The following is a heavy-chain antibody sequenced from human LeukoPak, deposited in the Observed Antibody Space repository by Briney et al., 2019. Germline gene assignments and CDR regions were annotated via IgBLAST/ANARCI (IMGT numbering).Heavy chain of an antibody. Sequence: PGGSLRLSCAASGFTFSSYAMHWVRQAPGKGLEWVSGISWNSGSIGYADSVKGRFTISRDNAKNSLYLQMNSLRAEDTALYYCAKASKSYYYDSSGYFFSFFDYWGQGILVTVSS. CDR3: AKASKSYYYDSSGYFFSFFDY. CDR2: ISWNSGSI. V-gene: IGHV3-9*01. D-gene: IGHD3-22*01. J-gene: IGHJ4*02. CDR1: GFTFSSYA.